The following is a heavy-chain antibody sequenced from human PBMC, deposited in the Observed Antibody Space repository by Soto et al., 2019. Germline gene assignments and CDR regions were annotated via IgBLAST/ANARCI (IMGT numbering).Heavy chain of an antibody. J-gene: IGHJ3*01. CDR1: GFILNNYA. V-gene: IGHV3-23*01. CDR3: VKRGRNWGAFDF. Sequence: VQLLESGGDLVQPGGSLRLSCVASGFILNNYAMSWVRQAPGKGLEWVSTIGGTYGDSDGVPWYEDSVKGRFTISRDSAANTLFLHMDNLRAEDSALYYCVKRGRNWGAFDFWGQGTTVVVSS. D-gene: IGHD7-27*01. CDR2: IGGTYGDSDGVP.